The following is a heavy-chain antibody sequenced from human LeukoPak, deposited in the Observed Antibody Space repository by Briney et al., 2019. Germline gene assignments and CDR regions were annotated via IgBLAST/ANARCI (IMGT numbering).Heavy chain of an antibody. D-gene: IGHD3-22*01. Sequence: ASVKVSCKASGYSFSRYGISWVRQAPGQGLEWMGWISTYNGNTDYAQKFQGRVTMTTDTSTNTAYMELRSLRSDDTAVYYCARDLDYYDSSGSGWFDPWGQGTLVTVSS. CDR3: ARDLDYYDSSGSGWFDP. CDR1: GYSFSRYG. CDR2: ISTYNGNT. J-gene: IGHJ5*02. V-gene: IGHV1-18*01.